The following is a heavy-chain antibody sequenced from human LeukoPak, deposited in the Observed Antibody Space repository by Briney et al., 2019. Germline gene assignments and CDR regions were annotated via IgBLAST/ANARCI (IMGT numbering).Heavy chain of an antibody. V-gene: IGHV6-1*01. J-gene: IGHJ4*02. CDR2: TYYRSKWYN. CDR1: GDIVSSNGAA. CDR3: ARDLEHYDILTGYYNVPFDY. Sequence: SQTLSLTCAISGDIVSSNGAAWNWIRQSPSRGLEWLGRTYYRSKWYNDYAVSVKSRITINPDTSKNQFSLQLNSVTPEDTAVYYCARDLEHYDILTGYYNVPFDYWGQGTLVTVSS. D-gene: IGHD3-9*01.